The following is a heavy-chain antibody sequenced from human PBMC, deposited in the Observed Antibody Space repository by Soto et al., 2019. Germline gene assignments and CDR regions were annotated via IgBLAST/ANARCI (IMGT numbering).Heavy chain of an antibody. CDR1: GCTFSSYT. CDR2: IIPILGIA. V-gene: IGHV1-69*02. Sequence: QVQLVQSGAEVKKPGSSVKVSCEASGCTFSSYTISWVRQAPGQGLEWMGWIIPILGIANYAQKFQGRVTITADKSTSTDYMELSSLRSEDTAVYYCASDIVGVPAAMPSLYYSYGMDVWGQGTTVTVSS. D-gene: IGHD2-2*01. J-gene: IGHJ6*02. CDR3: ASDIVGVPAAMPSLYYSYGMDV.